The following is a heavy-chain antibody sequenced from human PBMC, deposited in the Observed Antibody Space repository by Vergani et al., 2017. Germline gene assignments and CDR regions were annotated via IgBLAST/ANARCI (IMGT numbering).Heavy chain of an antibody. Sequence: QVQLVQSGAEVKKPGASVKVSCKASGYTFTSYSFNWVRQAPGQGLQWMGWISPKTGDTDYLQRFQDRVTMTRDASTKTVYLKMTRLTSDDTAIYYCAHSWNFGRRDWFDSWGPGTLVTVSS. CDR2: ISPKTGDT. D-gene: IGHD1-26*01. V-gene: IGHV1-18*01. J-gene: IGHJ5*01. CDR1: GYTFTSYS. CDR3: AHSWNFGRRDWFDS.